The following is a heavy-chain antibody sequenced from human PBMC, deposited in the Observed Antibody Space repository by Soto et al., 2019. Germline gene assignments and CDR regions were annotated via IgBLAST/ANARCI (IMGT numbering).Heavy chain of an antibody. CDR3: ARGSSIAGLYYGMDV. D-gene: IGHD6-6*01. CDR2: NYYSGIT. Sequence: QVQLQESGPGLVKPSQTLSLTCTVSGGSISSGGYYWTWIRQHPGKGLEWIGYNYYSGITYYNPSLKSGVTISLDTSKNQFSLKLSSVTAADTAVYYCARGSSIAGLYYGMDVWGQGTTVTVSS. J-gene: IGHJ6*02. CDR1: GGSISSGGYY. V-gene: IGHV4-31*03.